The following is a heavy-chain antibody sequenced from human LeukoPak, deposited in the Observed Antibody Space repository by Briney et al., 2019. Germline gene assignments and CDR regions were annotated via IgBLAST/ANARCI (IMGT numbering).Heavy chain of an antibody. CDR3: ARHYYDILTGYYSATDY. V-gene: IGHV3-48*03. CDR2: ISSSGSTI. Sequence: GGSLRLSCAASGFTFSSYEMNWVRQAPGKGLEWVSYISSSGSTIYYADSVKGRFTISRDNAKNSLYLQMNSLRAEDTAVYYCARHYYDILTGYYSATDYWGQGTLVTVSS. D-gene: IGHD3-9*01. CDR1: GFTFSSYE. J-gene: IGHJ4*02.